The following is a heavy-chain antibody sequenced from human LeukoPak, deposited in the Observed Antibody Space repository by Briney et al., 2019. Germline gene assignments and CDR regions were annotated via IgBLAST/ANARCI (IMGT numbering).Heavy chain of an antibody. J-gene: IGHJ4*02. CDR3: ASHYGSGFDY. CDR2: IYYSGST. D-gene: IGHD3-10*01. Sequence: PSETLSLTCTVYVGSISSYYWSWTRQPPGKGLEWIGYIYYSGSTNYNPSLKSRVTISIDTSKNQFSLKLSSVTAADTAMYYCASHYGSGFDYWGQGTLVTVSS. CDR1: VGSISSYY. V-gene: IGHV4-59*01.